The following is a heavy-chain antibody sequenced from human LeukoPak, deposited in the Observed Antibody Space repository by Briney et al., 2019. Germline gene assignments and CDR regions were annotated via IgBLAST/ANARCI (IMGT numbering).Heavy chain of an antibody. CDR3: ARGCPPGASYDYVWGSYRYRKYFDY. CDR2: INHSGST. Sequence: SETLSLTCAVHGGSFSGYYWSWIRQPPGKGLEWIGEINHSGSTNYNPSLKSRVTISVDTSKNQFSLKLSSVTAADTAVYYCARGCPPGASYDYVWGSYRYRKYFDYWGQGTLVTVSS. D-gene: IGHD3-16*02. CDR1: GGSFSGYY. V-gene: IGHV4-34*01. J-gene: IGHJ4*02.